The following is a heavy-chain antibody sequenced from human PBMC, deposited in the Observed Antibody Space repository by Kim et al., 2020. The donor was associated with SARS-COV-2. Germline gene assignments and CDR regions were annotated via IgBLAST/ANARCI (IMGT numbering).Heavy chain of an antibody. CDR2: ISSSSSTM. CDR3: ARDPFGYGSSDY. D-gene: IGHD6-6*01. J-gene: IGHJ4*02. Sequence: GGSLRLSCAASGFTFSSYSINWVRQAPGKGLDWVSYISSSSSTMYYADSVKGRFTISRDNAKNSLYLQMNSLRDEDTAVYYCARDPFGYGSSDYWGQGTLVTVSS. V-gene: IGHV3-48*02. CDR1: GFTFSSYS.